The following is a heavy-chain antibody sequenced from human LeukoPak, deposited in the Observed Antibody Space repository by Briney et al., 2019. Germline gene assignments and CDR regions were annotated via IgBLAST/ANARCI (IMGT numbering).Heavy chain of an antibody. D-gene: IGHD3-22*01. V-gene: IGHV3-21*01. CDR3: ARDGAYDSSGYYKRRGNYVSDY. CDR1: GFTFSSYS. Sequence: GGSLRLSCAASGFTFSSYSMNWVRQAPGKGLEWVSSIGTSSSYIYYADSLKGRFTISRDNAKNSLYLQMNSLRAEDTAVYYCARDGAYDSSGYYKRRGNYVSDYWGQGTLVTVSS. J-gene: IGHJ4*02. CDR2: IGTSSSYI.